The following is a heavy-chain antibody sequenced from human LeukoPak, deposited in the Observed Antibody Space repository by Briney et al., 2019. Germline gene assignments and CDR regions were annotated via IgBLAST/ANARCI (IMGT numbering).Heavy chain of an antibody. CDR1: GGPISNYY. CDR3: ARDVQRWLDLQYYYHGMDV. D-gene: IGHD6-19*01. CDR2: VFHSGST. J-gene: IGHJ6*02. V-gene: IGHV4-59*01. Sequence: SETLSLTCTVSGGPISNYYWSWIRQPPGKGLEWIGYVFHSGSTNYNPSLKSRVTISVDTSRSQFSLRLSSVTAADTAVYYCARDVQRWLDLQYYYHGMDVWGQGTTVTVS.